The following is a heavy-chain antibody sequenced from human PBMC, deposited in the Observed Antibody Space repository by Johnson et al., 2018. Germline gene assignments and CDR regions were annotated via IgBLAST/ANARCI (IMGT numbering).Heavy chain of an antibody. J-gene: IGHJ1*01. D-gene: IGHD1-1*01. V-gene: IGHV1-2*02. Sequence: VRLVETGAEVKKPGASVKVSCKASGYIFTGYYMHWVRQAPGQGLEWLGWINPNRGGPKYAPKFQGRVTMTRDTSISTAYMELSRLRSDDTAVYFCAREGLAGSTTSEYFQHWGQGTLVIVSS. CDR2: INPNRGGP. CDR3: AREGLAGSTTSEYFQH. CDR1: GYIFTGYY.